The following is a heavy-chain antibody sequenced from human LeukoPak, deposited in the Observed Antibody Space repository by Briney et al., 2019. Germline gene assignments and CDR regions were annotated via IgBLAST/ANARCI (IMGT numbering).Heavy chain of an antibody. J-gene: IGHJ4*02. CDR3: ARLNVLRFLEWFFDY. CDR2: IYTSGST. Sequence: KTSETLSLTCTVSGVSISSYYWSWVRQPPGKGLEWIGYIYTSGSTNYNPSLKSRVAISVDTSKNQFSLKLSSVTAADTAVYYCARLNVLRFLEWFFDYWGQGTLVTVSS. D-gene: IGHD3-3*01. CDR1: GVSISSYY. V-gene: IGHV4-4*09.